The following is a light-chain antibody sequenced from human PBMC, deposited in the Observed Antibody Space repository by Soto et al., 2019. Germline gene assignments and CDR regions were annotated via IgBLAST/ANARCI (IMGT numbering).Light chain of an antibody. CDR1: QRISNN. Sequence: DIQMTQSPSFLSAFVGGRVTITCRASQRISNNLNWYQQKPGKSPKLLIYAASSLASGVPSRFGGSGSGTDFTLTVTNLQPEDFATYFCQQSSSSPWTFGHGTKVEV. CDR3: QQSSSSPWT. J-gene: IGKJ1*01. V-gene: IGKV1-39*01. CDR2: AAS.